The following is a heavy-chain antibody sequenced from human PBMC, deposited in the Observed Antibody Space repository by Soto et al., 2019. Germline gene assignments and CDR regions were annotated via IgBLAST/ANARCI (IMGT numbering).Heavy chain of an antibody. CDR2: ISGSGGST. D-gene: IGHD3-10*01. CDR1: GFTFSSYA. J-gene: IGHJ6*02. V-gene: IGHV3-23*01. CDR3: AKARSMDPEYYGMDV. Sequence: GGSLRLSCAASGFTFSSYAMSWVRQAPGKGLEWVSAISGSGGSTYYADSVKGRFTISRDSSKNTLYLQMNSLRAEDTAVYYRAKARSMDPEYYGMDVWGQGTTVTVSS.